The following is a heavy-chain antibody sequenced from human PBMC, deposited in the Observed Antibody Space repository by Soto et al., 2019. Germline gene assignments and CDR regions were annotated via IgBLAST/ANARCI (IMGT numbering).Heavy chain of an antibody. J-gene: IGHJ4*02. CDR1: GGSISSGRYY. CDR3: SRSDYRFLELLFPDS. D-gene: IGHD3-3*01. V-gene: IGHV4-31*03. Sequence: PSETLSLTCTVSGGSISSGRYYWNWIRQHPGKGLEWIGYIYHSGNTYYNPSLKSRSSISLDTSKNQFSLKLNSVTVADTAVYCCSRSDYRFLELLFPDSWGQGALVTVSS. CDR2: IYHSGNT.